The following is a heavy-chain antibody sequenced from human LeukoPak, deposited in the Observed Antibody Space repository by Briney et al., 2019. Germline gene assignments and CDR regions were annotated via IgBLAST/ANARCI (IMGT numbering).Heavy chain of an antibody. CDR2: INPNSGGT. Sequence: ASVKVSCKASGYTFTGYYMHWVRQAPGQGLEWIGWINPNSGGTNYAQKFQGRVTMTRDTSISTAYMQLSRLRSDDTAVYYCARDGGDCSSTSCYTGLDYWGQGTLVTVSS. CDR3: ARDGGDCSSTSCYTGLDY. V-gene: IGHV1-2*02. D-gene: IGHD2-2*02. CDR1: GYTFTGYY. J-gene: IGHJ4*02.